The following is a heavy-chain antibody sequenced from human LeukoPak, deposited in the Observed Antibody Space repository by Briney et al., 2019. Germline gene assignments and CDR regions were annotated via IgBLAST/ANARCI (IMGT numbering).Heavy chain of an antibody. CDR3: ARLNVDIVATIERSHYYYYMYV. CDR1: GYTFTGYY. D-gene: IGHD5-12*01. Sequence: ASVKVSCKASGYTFTGYYMHWVRQAPGQGLEWMGWINPNSGGTNYAQKFQGRVTMTRDTSISTAYMELSRLRSDDTAVYYCARLNVDIVATIERSHYYYYMYVWGKGTTATVSS. J-gene: IGHJ6*03. V-gene: IGHV1-2*02. CDR2: INPNSGGT.